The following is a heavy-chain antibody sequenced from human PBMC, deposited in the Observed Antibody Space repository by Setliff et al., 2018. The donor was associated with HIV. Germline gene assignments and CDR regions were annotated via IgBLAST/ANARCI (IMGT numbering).Heavy chain of an antibody. CDR2: SYPGDSDT. Sequence: GESLKISGRGSGYTFTNYWIGWVRQMPGRGLEWMGISYPGDSDTRDSPSFEGQVTMSADKSIHPAYLQCNSLTASDPAMYYCARQPTDPSGYTNWFDSWGQGTLVTVSS. D-gene: IGHD3-3*01. J-gene: IGHJ5*01. CDR3: ARQPTDPSGYTNWFDS. CDR1: GYTFTNYW. V-gene: IGHV5-51*01.